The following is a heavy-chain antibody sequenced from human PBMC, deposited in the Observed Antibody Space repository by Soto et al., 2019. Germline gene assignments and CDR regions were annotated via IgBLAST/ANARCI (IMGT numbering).Heavy chain of an antibody. CDR2: IILIFGTT. V-gene: IGHV1-69*01. Sequence: QMHLVQSGAEVKKPGSSVKVSCKASGGSFTYTLSWVRQAPGQGLEWMGGIILIFGTTNYAQKFQDRVTITADESTKTAYMELNTLTSEDTAVYYCARLHSHGTYGMDVWGQGTTVTVSS. J-gene: IGHJ6*02. CDR1: GGSFTYT. D-gene: IGHD5-18*01. CDR3: ARLHSHGTYGMDV.